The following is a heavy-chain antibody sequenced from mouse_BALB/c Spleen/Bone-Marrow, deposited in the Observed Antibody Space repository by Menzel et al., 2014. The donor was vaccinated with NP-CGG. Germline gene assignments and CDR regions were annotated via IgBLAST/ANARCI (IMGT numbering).Heavy chain of an antibody. Sequence: EVKLVESGGGLVQPGGSLKLSCAASGFDFSRYWMSWVRQAPGKGLEWIGEINPDRRTINYTPSLKDKFIISRDNAKNTLYLQMSKVRSEDTALYYCARLNYYGNLFVWGAGTTVTASS. V-gene: IGHV4-1*02. CDR2: INPDRRTI. CDR3: ARLNYYGNLFV. J-gene: IGHJ1*01. D-gene: IGHD1-1*01. CDR1: GFDFSRYW.